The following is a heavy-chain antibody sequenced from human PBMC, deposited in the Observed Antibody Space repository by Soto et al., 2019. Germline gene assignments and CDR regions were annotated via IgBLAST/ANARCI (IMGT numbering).Heavy chain of an antibody. CDR1: GFTFSSYW. D-gene: IGHD2-2*02. CDR2: IKQDGSEK. CDR3: ARDDVVVVPAAIRPYYYYGMDV. J-gene: IGHJ6*02. Sequence: EVQLVESGGGLVQPGGSLRLSCAASGFTFSSYWMSWVRQAPGKGLEWVANIKQDGSEKYYVDSVKGRFTISRDNAKNSLYLQMNSLRAEDTAVYYCARDDVVVVPAAIRPYYYYGMDVWGQGTTVTVSS. V-gene: IGHV3-7*01.